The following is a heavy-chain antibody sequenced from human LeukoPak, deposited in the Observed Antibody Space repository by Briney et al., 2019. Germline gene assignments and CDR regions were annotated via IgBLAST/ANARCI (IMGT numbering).Heavy chain of an antibody. CDR2: ISSGSSYT. V-gene: IGHV3-11*06. CDR1: GFIFSDYY. CDR3: ARDHYGYYGSGSYRRFDY. D-gene: IGHD3-10*01. Sequence: GGSLRLSCAASGFIFSDYYMTWIRQAPGKGLEWVSYISSGSSYTNYADSVKGRFTISRDNAKNSLYLQMNILRAEDTAVYYCARDHYGYYGSGSYRRFDYWGQGTLVTVSS. J-gene: IGHJ4*02.